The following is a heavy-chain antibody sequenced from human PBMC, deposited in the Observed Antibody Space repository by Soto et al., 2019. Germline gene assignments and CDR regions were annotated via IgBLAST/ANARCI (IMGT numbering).Heavy chain of an antibody. J-gene: IGHJ4*02. Sequence: SLRLSCAASGFTFDNYAMRWVRQAPGKGLEWVSGISWNSNTIAYADSVKGRFTISRDNAKNSLYLQMNSLRAEDTAFYYCAKDTGRNWGQGTLVTVSS. V-gene: IGHV3-9*01. CDR2: ISWNSNTI. CDR1: GFTFDNYA. CDR3: AKDTGRN.